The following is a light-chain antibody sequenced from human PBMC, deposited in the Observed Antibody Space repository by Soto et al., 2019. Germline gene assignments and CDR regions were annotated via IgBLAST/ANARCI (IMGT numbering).Light chain of an antibody. Sequence: DIQMAQSPSSLSASVGGRVTITCQASRGISSYLAWYQQKPGKAPKLLVYSASTLQSGVPSRFSGSGSGPDFTLTISSLQPEDSAIYFCQQLNSYPQTFGQGRRLEIK. CDR2: SAS. V-gene: IGKV1-9*01. J-gene: IGKJ5*01. CDR1: RGISSY. CDR3: QQLNSYPQT.